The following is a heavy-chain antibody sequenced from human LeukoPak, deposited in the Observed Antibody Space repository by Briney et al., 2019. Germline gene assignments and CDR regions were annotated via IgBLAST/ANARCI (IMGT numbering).Heavy chain of an antibody. J-gene: IGHJ4*02. CDR3: ARTILRYFDWPGGY. D-gene: IGHD3-9*01. CDR1: GYTFTGYY. V-gene: IGHV1-2*02. Sequence: ASVKVSCKASGYTFTGYYMHWVRQAPGQGPEWMGWINPNSGGTNYAQKFQGRVTMTRDTSISTAYMELSRLRSDDTAVYYCARTILRYFDWPGGYWGQGTLVTVSS. CDR2: INPNSGGT.